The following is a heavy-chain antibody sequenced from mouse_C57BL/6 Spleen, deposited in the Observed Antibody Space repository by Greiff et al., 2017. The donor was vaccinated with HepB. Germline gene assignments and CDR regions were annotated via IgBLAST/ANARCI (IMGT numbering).Heavy chain of an antibody. CDR3: ARNYGNYGDY. CDR2: ISYDGSN. V-gene: IGHV3-6*01. Sequence: EVQVVESGPGLVKPSQSLSLTCSVTGYSITSGYYWNWIRQFPGNKLEWMGYISYDGSNNYNPSLKNRISITRDTSKNQFFLKLNSVTTEDTATYYCARNYGNYGDYWGQGTTLTVSS. CDR1: GYSITSGYY. J-gene: IGHJ2*01. D-gene: IGHD2-1*01.